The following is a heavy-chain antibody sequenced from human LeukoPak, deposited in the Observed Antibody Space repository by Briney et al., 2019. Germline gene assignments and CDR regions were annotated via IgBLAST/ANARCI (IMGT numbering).Heavy chain of an antibody. Sequence: PGGSLRLSCAASGFTVSSNYMSWVRQAPGKGLEWVSVIYSGGSTYYADSVKGRFTISRDNSKNTLYRQMNSLKGEDSAVYYCAGLYKYFDVWDQGTLVTVSS. CDR3: AGLYKYFDV. J-gene: IGHJ4*02. CDR1: GFTVSSNY. CDR2: IYSGGST. D-gene: IGHD1-14*01. V-gene: IGHV3-53*01.